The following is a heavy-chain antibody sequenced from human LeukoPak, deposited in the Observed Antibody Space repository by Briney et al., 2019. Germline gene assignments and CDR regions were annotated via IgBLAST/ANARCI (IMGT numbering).Heavy chain of an antibody. J-gene: IGHJ6*02. CDR1: GFTFSSYA. D-gene: IGHD2-15*01. V-gene: IGHV3-23*01. CDR2: ISGSGGST. CDR3: ASWTSPLGYCSGGSCGPYYYYGMDV. Sequence: GGSLRLSCAASGFTFSSYAMSWVRQAPGKGLEWVSAISGSGGSTYYADSVKGRFTISRDNSKNTLYLQMNSLRAEGTAVYYCASWTSPLGYCSGGSCGPYYYYGMDVWGQGTTVTVSS.